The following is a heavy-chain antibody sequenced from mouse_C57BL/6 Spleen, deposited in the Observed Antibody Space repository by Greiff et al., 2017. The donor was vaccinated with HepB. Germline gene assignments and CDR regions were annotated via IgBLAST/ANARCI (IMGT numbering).Heavy chain of an antibody. CDR2: IDPETGGT. CDR1: GYTFTDYE. D-gene: IGHD2-4*01. Sequence: VKLVESGAELVRPGASVTLSCKASGYTFTDYEMHWVKQTPVHGLEWIGAIDPETGGTAYNQKFKGKAILTADKSSSTAYMELRSLTSEDSAVYYCTRPYDYDGYWGQGTTLTVSS. J-gene: IGHJ2*01. V-gene: IGHV1-15*01. CDR3: TRPYDYDGY.